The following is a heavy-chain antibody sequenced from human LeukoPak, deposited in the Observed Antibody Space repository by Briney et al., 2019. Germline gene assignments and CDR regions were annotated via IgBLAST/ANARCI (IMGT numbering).Heavy chain of an antibody. V-gene: IGHV4-31*03. D-gene: IGHD6-13*01. CDR2: IYYSGST. CDR1: GGSISSGGYY. Sequence: SETLSLTCTVSGGSISSGGYYWSWIRQHPGKGLEWIGYIYYSGSTYYNPSLKSRVTISVDTSKNQFSLKLSSVTAADTAVYYCARGYSSNVDYWGQGTLVTVSS. J-gene: IGHJ4*02. CDR3: ARGYSSNVDY.